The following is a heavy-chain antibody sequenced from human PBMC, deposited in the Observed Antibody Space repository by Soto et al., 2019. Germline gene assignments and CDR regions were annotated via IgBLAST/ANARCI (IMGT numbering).Heavy chain of an antibody. J-gene: IGHJ4*02. CDR3: ARGSTDSYPGSRIFDF. D-gene: IGHD3-10*01. Sequence: GGSLRLSWGVHQRRTRLTFGSRAMTWVRQAPGEGLQWVSTITDTGGDAKYADSVRGRFVISRDNSKKTLYLQMTSLTAGDSAMYYCARGSTDSYPGSRIFDFWGRGTLVTVSS. CDR1: TRLTFGSRA. V-gene: IGHV3-23*01. CDR2: ITDTGGDA.